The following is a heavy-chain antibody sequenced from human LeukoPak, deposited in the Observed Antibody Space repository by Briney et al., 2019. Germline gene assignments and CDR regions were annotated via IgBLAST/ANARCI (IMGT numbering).Heavy chain of an antibody. CDR2: INHSGST. CDR1: GGSFSGYY. D-gene: IGHD3-3*01. CDR3: ARGGAPPRLRFLEWLSLPGYWFDP. V-gene: IGHV4-34*01. J-gene: IGHJ5*02. Sequence: PSETLSLTCAVYGGSFSGYYWSWIRQPPGKGLEWIGEINHSGSTNYNPSLKSRVTISVDTSKNHFSLKLSSVTAADTAVYYCARGGAPPRLRFLEWLSLPGYWFDPWGQGTLVTVSS.